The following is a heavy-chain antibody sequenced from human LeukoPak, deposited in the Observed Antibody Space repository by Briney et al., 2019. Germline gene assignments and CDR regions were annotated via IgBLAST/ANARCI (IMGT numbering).Heavy chain of an antibody. CDR3: ERGAHSSGWYTPLNDAFDI. D-gene: IGHD6-19*01. J-gene: IGHJ3*02. Sequence: SVKVSCKASGGTFSSYAISWVRQAPGQGLEWMGGIIPIFGTANYAQKFQGRVTITADESTSTAYMELSSLRSEDTAVYYCERGAHSSGWYTPLNDAFDIWGQGTMVTVSS. CDR1: GGTFSSYA. CDR2: IIPIFGTA. V-gene: IGHV1-69*13.